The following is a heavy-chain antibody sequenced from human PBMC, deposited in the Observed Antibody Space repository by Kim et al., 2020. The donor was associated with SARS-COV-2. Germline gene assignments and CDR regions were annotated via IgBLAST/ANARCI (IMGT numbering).Heavy chain of an antibody. D-gene: IGHD3-22*01. J-gene: IGHJ5*02. CDR2: IYYSGST. CDR3: ARDAYDSSGYYPRWFDP. Sequence: SETLSLTCTVSGGSISSGGYYWSWIRQHPGKGLEGIGYIYYSGSTYYNPSLKSRVTISVDTSKNQFSLKLSSVTAADTAVYYCARDAYDSSGYYPRWFDPWGQGTLVTVSS. V-gene: IGHV4-31*03. CDR1: GGSISSGGYY.